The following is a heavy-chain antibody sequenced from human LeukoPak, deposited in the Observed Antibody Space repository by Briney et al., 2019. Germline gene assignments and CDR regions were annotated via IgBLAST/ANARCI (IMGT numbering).Heavy chain of an antibody. V-gene: IGHV4-39*07. J-gene: IGHJ1*01. Sequence: SETLSLTCIVSGDSISTTIYFWGWIRQPPGKGLEWIGSVYYSGNTYYNPSLKSRITISVDTSKNQFSLSLSSVTAADTAVYYCAGVARYGGYTQYFQPWGQGTLVTVSS. CDR2: VYYSGNT. D-gene: IGHD4-23*01. CDR3: AGVARYGGYTQYFQP. CDR1: GDSISTTIYF.